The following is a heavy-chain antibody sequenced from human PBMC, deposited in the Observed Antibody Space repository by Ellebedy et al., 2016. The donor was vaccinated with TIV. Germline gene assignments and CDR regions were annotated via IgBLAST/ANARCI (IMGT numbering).Heavy chain of an antibody. J-gene: IGHJ4*02. CDR3: ARVSHDNNLQFDS. Sequence: SETLSLTXAVYGGSFSGHYWSWIRQPPGKGLEWIGEINHSGSTHYNPSLKSRVTISVDTSKNQFSLKLSSVTAADTAVYYCARVSHDNNLQFDSWGQGTLVIVSS. D-gene: IGHD1-14*01. V-gene: IGHV4-34*01. CDR1: GGSFSGHY. CDR2: INHSGST.